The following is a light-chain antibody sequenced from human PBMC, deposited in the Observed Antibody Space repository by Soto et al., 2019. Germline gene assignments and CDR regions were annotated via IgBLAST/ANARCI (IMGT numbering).Light chain of an antibody. CDR3: CSYAGSYTPHVV. CDR2: DVS. V-gene: IGLV2-11*01. CDR1: SSDVGGYNY. J-gene: IGLJ2*01. Sequence: QSVLTQPRSVSGYPGQSVTISCTGTSSDVGGYNYVSWYQQHPGKAPKLMSYDVSKRPSGVPDRFSGSKSGNTASLTISGLQAEDEADYYCCSYAGSYTPHVVFGGGTKLTVL.